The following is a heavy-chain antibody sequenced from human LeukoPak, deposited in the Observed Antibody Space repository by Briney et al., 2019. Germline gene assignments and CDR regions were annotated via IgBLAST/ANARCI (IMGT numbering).Heavy chain of an antibody. CDR3: ARGGGAWDY. J-gene: IGHJ4*02. V-gene: IGHV3-48*04. D-gene: IGHD4-23*01. CDR2: ISSSSSTI. Sequence: PGGSLRLSCAASGFTFSSYSMNWVRQAPGKGLERVSYISSSSSTIYYADSVKGRFTISRDNAKNSLYLQMNSPRAEDTAVYYCARGGGAWDYWGQGTLVTVSS. CDR1: GFTFSSYS.